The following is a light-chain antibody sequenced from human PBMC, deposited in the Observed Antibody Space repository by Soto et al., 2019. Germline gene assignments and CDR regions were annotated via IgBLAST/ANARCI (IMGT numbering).Light chain of an antibody. CDR2: ETS. J-gene: IGKJ4*01. CDR1: QSVGRF. V-gene: IGKV3-11*01. CDR3: QHRASWPIS. Sequence: EIVLTQAPATLSLSPGERATLSCRASQSVGRFVAWYQQKPGPAPRLLIYETSTRATGIPVRFSGSGSGTDFSLTISGLVPEDFALYYCQHRASWPISFGGGTKVEIK.